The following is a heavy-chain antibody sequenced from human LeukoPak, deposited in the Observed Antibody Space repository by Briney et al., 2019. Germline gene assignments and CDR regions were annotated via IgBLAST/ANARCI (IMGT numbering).Heavy chain of an antibody. Sequence: GGSLRLSCAASGFTFSSYGMSWVRQAPGKGLEWVSAISGSGGSTYYADSVKGRFTISRDNSKNTLYLQMNSLRAEDTAVYYCANYEYYYGSGSYVPADYWGQGTLVTVSS. D-gene: IGHD3-10*01. CDR1: GFTFSSYG. J-gene: IGHJ4*02. V-gene: IGHV3-23*01. CDR2: ISGSGGST. CDR3: ANYEYYYGSGSYVPADY.